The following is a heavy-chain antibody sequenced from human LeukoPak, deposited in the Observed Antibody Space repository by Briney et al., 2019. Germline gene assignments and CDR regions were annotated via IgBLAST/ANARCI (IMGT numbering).Heavy chain of an antibody. Sequence: ASVKVSCKASGYTFTGYYMYWVRQAPGQGLEWMGWINPNSGDTNYAQRFQGRVTMTTDTSTSTAYMELRSLRSDDTAVYYCARDYDFWSGYYNWFDPWGQGTLVTVSS. CDR1: GYTFTGYY. V-gene: IGHV1-2*02. CDR2: INPNSGDT. J-gene: IGHJ5*02. CDR3: ARDYDFWSGYYNWFDP. D-gene: IGHD3-3*01.